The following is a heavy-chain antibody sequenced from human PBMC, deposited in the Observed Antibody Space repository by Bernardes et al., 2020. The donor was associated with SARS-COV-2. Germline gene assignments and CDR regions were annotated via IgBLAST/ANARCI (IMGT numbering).Heavy chain of an antibody. Sequence: GGSLILSCTASGFTFSSYWMSWVRQAPGKGLEWVANIKQDGSEKYYVDSVKGRFTISRDNAKNSLYLQMNSLRAEDTAVYYCARWNTYYDFWSGYYYYYVMDVWGQGTTVTVSS. V-gene: IGHV3-7*03. J-gene: IGHJ6*02. CDR2: IKQDGSEK. CDR3: ARWNTYYDFWSGYYYYYVMDV. D-gene: IGHD3-3*01. CDR1: GFTFSSYW.